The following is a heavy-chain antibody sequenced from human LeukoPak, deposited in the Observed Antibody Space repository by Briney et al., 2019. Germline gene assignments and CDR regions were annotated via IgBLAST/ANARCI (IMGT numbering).Heavy chain of an antibody. CDR1: GFTFSSYG. V-gene: IGHV3-30*02. Sequence: GGSLRLSCAASGFTFSSYGTHWVRQAPGKGLEWVAFIRYDGSNKYYADSVKGRFTISRDNSKNTLYLQMNSLRAEDTAVYYCAKPGMVRGVSYFDYWGQGTLVTVSS. D-gene: IGHD3-10*01. CDR2: IRYDGSNK. J-gene: IGHJ4*02. CDR3: AKPGMVRGVSYFDY.